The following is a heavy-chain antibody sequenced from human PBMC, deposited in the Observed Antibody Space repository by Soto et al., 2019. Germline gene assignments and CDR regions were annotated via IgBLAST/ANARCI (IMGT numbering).Heavy chain of an antibody. CDR1: GFTFSTSA. CDR2: INSASST. D-gene: IGHD2-15*01. J-gene: IGHJ6*03. V-gene: IGHV3-23*01. CDR3: ANRGRYYMDV. Sequence: GGSLRLSCAASGFTFSTSAMTWVRQAPGKGLEWVSTINSASSTFYADSVKGRFTISRDNPKNTLYLQMNSLRAEDTAVYYCANRGRYYMDVWGKGATVTVSS.